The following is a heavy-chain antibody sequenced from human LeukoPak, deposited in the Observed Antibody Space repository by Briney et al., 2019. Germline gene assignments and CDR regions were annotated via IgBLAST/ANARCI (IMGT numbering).Heavy chain of an antibody. CDR2: ISGSGGST. CDR1: GGSFSGYY. J-gene: IGHJ4*01. V-gene: IGHV3-23*01. CDR3: AKDGVGRYYGSGSYDDY. D-gene: IGHD3-10*01. Sequence: ETLSLTCAVYGGSFSGYYWSWVRQAPGKGLEWVSAISGSGGSTYYADSVKGRFTISRDNSKNTLYLQMNSLRAEDTAVYYCAKDGVGRYYGSGSYDDYWGQEPWSPSPQ.